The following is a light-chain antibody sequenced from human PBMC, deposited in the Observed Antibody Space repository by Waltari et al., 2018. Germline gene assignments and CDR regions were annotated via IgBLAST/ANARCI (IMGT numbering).Light chain of an antibody. CDR1: QSVSSY. CDR3: QHRIDWPHT. Sequence: EIVLTQSPATLSLPTGERATLSCRASQSVSSYLGWYQQKPGQAPRLLIYEASNRATGIPARFSGSGSGTDFTLTISSLEPEDFAVYYCQHRIDWPHTFGQGTKLEIK. V-gene: IGKV3-11*01. CDR2: EAS. J-gene: IGKJ2*01.